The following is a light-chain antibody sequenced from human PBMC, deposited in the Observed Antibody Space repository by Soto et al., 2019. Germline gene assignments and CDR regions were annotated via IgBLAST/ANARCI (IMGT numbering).Light chain of an antibody. J-gene: IGLJ2*01. Sequence: QSVLTQPPSVSAAPGHKVTISCSGSTSNIGINYVSWYQQLPGTAPKLLIYDNNKRPSGIPDRFSGSKSGTSATLGITGLQTGDEADYYCGAWDNSLTAVVFGGGTKLTVL. CDR2: DNN. V-gene: IGLV1-51*01. CDR3: GAWDNSLTAVV. CDR1: TSNIGINY.